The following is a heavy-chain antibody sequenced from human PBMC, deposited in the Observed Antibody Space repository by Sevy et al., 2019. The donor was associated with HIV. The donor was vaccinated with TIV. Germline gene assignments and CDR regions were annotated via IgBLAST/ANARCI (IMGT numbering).Heavy chain of an antibody. Sequence: ASVKVSCKASGGTFSSYGISWVRQAPGQGLEWMGGLIPSFGAGNYRRTFQGRVTITADESTSTAYMELSSLRSEDTAVYYCAKYDYGDYVGWFDPWGQGTLVTVSS. CDR2: LIPSFGAG. D-gene: IGHD4-17*01. CDR3: AKYDYGDYVGWFDP. V-gene: IGHV1-69*13. CDR1: GGTFSSYG. J-gene: IGHJ5*02.